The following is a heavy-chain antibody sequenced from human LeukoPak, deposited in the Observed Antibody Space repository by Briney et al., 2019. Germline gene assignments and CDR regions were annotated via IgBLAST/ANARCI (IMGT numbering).Heavy chain of an antibody. Sequence: GGSLRLSCAASGFTFSSYAMSWVRQAPGKGLEWVSAISGSGSSTYYADSVKGRFTISRDNSENTLYLQMNSLRAEDTAVYYCARSGSNYYYHYMDVWGKGTTVTVSS. D-gene: IGHD5-12*01. J-gene: IGHJ6*03. CDR2: ISGSGSST. V-gene: IGHV3-23*01. CDR3: ARSGSNYYYHYMDV. CDR1: GFTFSSYA.